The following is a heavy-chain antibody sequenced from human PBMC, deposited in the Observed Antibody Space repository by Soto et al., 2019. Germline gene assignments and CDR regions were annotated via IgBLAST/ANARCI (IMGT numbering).Heavy chain of an antibody. D-gene: IGHD5-12*01. CDR3: ARSGYSGYLIDY. CDR1: GGSISSYY. J-gene: IGHJ4*02. V-gene: IGHV4-59*01. CDR2: IYYSGST. Sequence: SETLSLTCTVSGGSISSYYGSWIRQPPGKGLEWIGYIYYSGSTNYNPSLKSRVTISVDTSKNQFSLKLSSVTAADTAVYYCARSGYSGYLIDYWGQGTLVTVSS.